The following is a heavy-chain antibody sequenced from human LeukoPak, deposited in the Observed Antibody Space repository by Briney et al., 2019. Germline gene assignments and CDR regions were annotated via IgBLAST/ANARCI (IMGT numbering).Heavy chain of an antibody. CDR1: GGSFSGYY. Sequence: SETLSLTCAVYGGSFSGYYWSWTRQPPGKGLEWIGEINHSGSTNYNPSLKSRVTISVDTSKNQFSLKLSSVTAADTAVYYCATEMGATSAFDIWGQGTMVTVSS. J-gene: IGHJ3*02. CDR2: INHSGST. V-gene: IGHV4-34*01. D-gene: IGHD1-26*01. CDR3: ATEMGATSAFDI.